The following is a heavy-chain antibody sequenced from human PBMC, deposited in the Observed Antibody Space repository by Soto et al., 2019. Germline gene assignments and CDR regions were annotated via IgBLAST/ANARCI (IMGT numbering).Heavy chain of an antibody. CDR3: AKDLVWFGGYYYYMDV. CDR2: ISYDGSNK. V-gene: IGHV3-30*18. CDR1: GFTFSSYG. J-gene: IGHJ6*03. Sequence: QVQLVESGGGVVQPGRSLRLSCAASGFTFSSYGMHWVRQAPGKGLEWVAVISYDGSNKYYADSVKGRFTISRDNSKNTLYLQMNSLRAEDTAVYYCAKDLVWFGGYYYYMDVWGKGTTVTVSS. D-gene: IGHD3-10*01.